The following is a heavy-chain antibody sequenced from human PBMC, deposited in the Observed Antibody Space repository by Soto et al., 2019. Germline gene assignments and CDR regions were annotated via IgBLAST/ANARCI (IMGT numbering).Heavy chain of an antibody. Sequence: QVQLVESGGVVVQPGRSLRLSCAASGFTFSSYGMHWVRQAPGKGLEWVAVISYDGSNKYYADSVKGRFTISRDNSKNTLYLQMNSLRAEDTAVYYCAKDKADDDYWGQGTLVTVSS. CDR2: ISYDGSNK. J-gene: IGHJ4*02. CDR1: GFTFSSYG. CDR3: AKDKADDDY. V-gene: IGHV3-30*18. D-gene: IGHD6-25*01.